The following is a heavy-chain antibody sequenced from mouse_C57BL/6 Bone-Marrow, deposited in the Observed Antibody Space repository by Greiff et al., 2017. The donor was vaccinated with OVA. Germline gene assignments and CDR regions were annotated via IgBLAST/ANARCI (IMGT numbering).Heavy chain of an antibody. CDR3: ARLYYGSSWYYFDY. D-gene: IGHD1-1*01. CDR2: IWWDDDK. V-gene: IGHV8-8*01. J-gene: IGHJ2*01. CDR1: GFSLSTFGMG. Sequence: QVTLKESGPGILQPSQTLSLTCSFSGFSLSTFGMGVGWIRQPSGKGLEWLAHIWWDDDKYYNPALKSRLTISKDTSKNQVFLKIANVDTADTATYYCARLYYGSSWYYFDYWGQGTTLTVSS.